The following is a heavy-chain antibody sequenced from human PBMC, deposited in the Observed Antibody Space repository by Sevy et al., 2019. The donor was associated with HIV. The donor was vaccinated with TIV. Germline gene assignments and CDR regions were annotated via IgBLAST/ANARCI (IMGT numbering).Heavy chain of an antibody. Sequence: ASVKVSCKASGYIFTDYYIHWVRQAPGQGLEWMAWINSDSGVTNYAQRFQGEVTVTSDTSLSTAYLELTNLKCNDTAIYYCARLTTQPTSDLYGLDVWGQGTTVTVS. CDR1: GYIFTDYY. CDR2: INSDSGVT. CDR3: ARLTTQPTSDLYGLDV. D-gene: IGHD4-17*01. J-gene: IGHJ6*02. V-gene: IGHV1-2*02.